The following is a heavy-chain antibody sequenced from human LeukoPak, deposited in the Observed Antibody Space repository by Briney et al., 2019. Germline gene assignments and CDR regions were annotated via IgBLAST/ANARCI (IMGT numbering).Heavy chain of an antibody. CDR2: ISGSGGST. J-gene: IGHJ4*02. V-gene: IGHV3-23*01. CDR3: ARDDIAVAGKDY. D-gene: IGHD6-19*01. CDR1: GFTFSSYA. Sequence: GGSLRLSCAVSGFTFSSYAMSWGRQAPGKGLEWVSAISGSGGSTYYADSVKGRLTISRDNSKNTLYLQMNSLRAEDTAVYYCARDDIAVAGKDYWGQGTLVTVSS.